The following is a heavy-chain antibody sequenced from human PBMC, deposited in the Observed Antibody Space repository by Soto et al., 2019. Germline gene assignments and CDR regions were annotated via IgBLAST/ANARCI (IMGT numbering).Heavy chain of an antibody. CDR3: AKDRGGDCPDNSCYFGADY. J-gene: IGHJ4*02. Sequence: VQMVEPGGGVVQPWKYLSLSCESSGFTFKLYGMHCVRQAPGKGLESVAVISHDGNTHYYADSVKGRFTISRDNSKNTLYLLMNSLRLDDSSTYYCAKDRGGDCPDNSCYFGADYWGQGALVTVSS. V-gene: IGHV3-30*18. CDR1: GFTFKLYG. D-gene: IGHD2-2*01. CDR2: ISHDGNTH.